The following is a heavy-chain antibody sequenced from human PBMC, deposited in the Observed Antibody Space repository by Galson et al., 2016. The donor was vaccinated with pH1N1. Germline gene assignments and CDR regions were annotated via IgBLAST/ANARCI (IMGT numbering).Heavy chain of an antibody. D-gene: IGHD2-2*01. CDR3: ARVSSTIPFDP. Sequence: PNTGSTSYAQKLMGRVTMTRDTSISTVYMELSSLRSDDTAVYYCARVSSTIPFDPWGQGTLVTVSS. J-gene: IGHJ5*02. CDR2: PNTGST. V-gene: IGHV1-2*02.